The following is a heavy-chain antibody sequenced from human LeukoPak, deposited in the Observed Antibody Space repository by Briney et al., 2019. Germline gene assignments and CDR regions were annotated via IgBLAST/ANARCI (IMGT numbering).Heavy chain of an antibody. CDR2: INPKTGGT. V-gene: IGHV1-2*06. CDR1: GYTFTDYY. Sequence: ASIKVSCKASGYTFTDYYMHWVRQAPGQGLQWMGRINPKTGGTNYAQKFQGRVTMTGDTSISTAYMELSRLGSDDTAVYYCASRVQTTGVFDYWGQGTLVTVSS. J-gene: IGHJ4*02. CDR3: ASRVQTTGVFDY. D-gene: IGHD2-8*01.